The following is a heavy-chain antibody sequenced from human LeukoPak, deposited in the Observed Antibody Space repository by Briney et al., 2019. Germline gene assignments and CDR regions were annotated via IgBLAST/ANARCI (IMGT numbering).Heavy chain of an antibody. CDR1: GYPLTRYR. Sequence: GASGRVSCKASGYPLTRYRIHWVRQAPGQGLGWMEKIKPRGGRTSHAQKFQCRVTMTSDTYTSTVYMELSSLRSEDTAVYYCARAHGVSNLAAAGSWGQGTLVTVSS. CDR2: IKPRGGRT. CDR3: ARAHGVSNLAAAGS. D-gene: IGHD6-13*01. V-gene: IGHV1-46*01. J-gene: IGHJ5*02.